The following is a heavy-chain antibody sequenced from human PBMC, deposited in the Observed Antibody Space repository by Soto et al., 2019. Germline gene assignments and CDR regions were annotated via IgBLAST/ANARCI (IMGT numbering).Heavy chain of an antibody. CDR2: ISAYNGNT. CDR1: GYTFTSYG. V-gene: IGHV1-18*01. J-gene: IGHJ6*03. Sequence: ASVKVSCKASGYTFTSYGISWVRQAPGQGLEWMGWISAYNGNTNYALKLQGRVTMTTDTSMSTAYMELRSLRSDDTAVYYCARAGITGTWNYYYYMDVWGKGTTVTVSS. CDR3: ARAGITGTWNYYYYMDV. D-gene: IGHD1-7*01.